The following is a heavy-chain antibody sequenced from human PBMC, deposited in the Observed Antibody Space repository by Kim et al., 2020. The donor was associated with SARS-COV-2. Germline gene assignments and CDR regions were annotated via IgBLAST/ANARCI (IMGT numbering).Heavy chain of an antibody. CDR1: GYTLTELS. J-gene: IGHJ4*02. Sequence: ASVKVSCKVSGYTLTELSMHWVRQAPGKGLEWMGGFDPEDGETIYAQKFQGRVTMTEDTSTDTAYMELSSLRSEDTAVYYCATDWLKSSGWYQGYYFDYWGQGTLVTVSS. V-gene: IGHV1-24*01. CDR3: ATDWLKSSGWYQGYYFDY. CDR2: FDPEDGET. D-gene: IGHD6-19*01.